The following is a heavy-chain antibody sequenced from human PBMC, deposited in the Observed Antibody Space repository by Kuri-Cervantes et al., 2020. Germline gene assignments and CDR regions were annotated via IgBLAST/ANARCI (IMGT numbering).Heavy chain of an antibody. CDR1: GFTFSSYG. V-gene: IGHV3-21*01. J-gene: IGHJ2*01. D-gene: IGHD3-22*01. CDR3: ARGDYYDTSGPQEISWYFDL. Sequence: GGSLRLSCAASGFTFSSYGMHWVRQAPGKGLEWVSSISSSSSYIYYADSVKGRFTISRDNAKNSLYLQMNSLRAEDTAVHYCARGDYYDTSGPQEISWYFDLWGRGTLVTVSS. CDR2: ISSSSSYI.